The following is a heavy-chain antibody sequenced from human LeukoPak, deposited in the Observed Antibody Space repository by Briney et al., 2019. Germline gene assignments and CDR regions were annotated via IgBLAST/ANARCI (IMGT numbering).Heavy chain of an antibody. CDR1: GFTFSNYA. D-gene: IGHD3-9*01. J-gene: IGHJ4*02. CDR3: VIWGDYDVLTGYYVPDY. Sequence: PGGSLRLSCVASGFTFSNYAMSWVRQAPGKGLEWVSAITGSGTSTYYADSLKGRFTISRDNSKNTVFLQMNSLRHEDTATYYCVIWGDYDVLTGYYVPDYWGQGTLVTASS. V-gene: IGHV3-23*01. CDR2: ITGSGTST.